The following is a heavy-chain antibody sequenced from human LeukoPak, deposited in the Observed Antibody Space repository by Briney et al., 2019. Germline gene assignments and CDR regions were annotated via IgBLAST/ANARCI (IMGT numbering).Heavy chain of an antibody. CDR3: ATDLSGYSNGYALDP. CDR1: GHTLAELP. V-gene: IGHV1-24*01. D-gene: IGHD5-18*01. Sequence: ASVKVSCKVSGHTLAELPMSWVRQAPGKGLEWMGGYDPEDGETMYPQRFQGRVTMTEDTSTDIAYMELTSLTSEDTAVYYCATDLSGYSNGYALDPWGQGTLVTVSS. J-gene: IGHJ5*02. CDR2: YDPEDGET.